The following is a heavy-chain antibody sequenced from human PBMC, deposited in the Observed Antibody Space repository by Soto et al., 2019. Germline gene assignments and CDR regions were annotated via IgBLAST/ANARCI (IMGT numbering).Heavy chain of an antibody. CDR1: GYTFTSCA. CDR3: ARAGPSAI. CDR2: INAGNGDT. V-gene: IGHV1-3*01. J-gene: IGHJ4*02. Sequence: ASVKVSCKASGYTFTSCAMLWVRQAPGQRLEWMGWINAGNGDTNYAQKLQGRVTMTTDTSTSTAYMELRSLRSDDTAVYYCARAGPSAIWGQGTLVTVSS. D-gene: IGHD3-10*01.